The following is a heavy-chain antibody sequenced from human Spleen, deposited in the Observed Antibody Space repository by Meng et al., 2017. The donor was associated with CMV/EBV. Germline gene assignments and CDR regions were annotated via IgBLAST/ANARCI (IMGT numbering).Heavy chain of an antibody. Sequence: ASVKVSCKASGYTFTSYGISWVRQAPGQGLEWMGWISGYNGNTNYAQKFQGRVTMTRDTSITTAHLELSSLRSEDTAVYYCARFDMDVEGYYGMDVWGQGTTVTVSS. CDR3: ARFDMDVEGYYGMDV. V-gene: IGHV1-18*01. CDR2: ISGYNGNT. D-gene: IGHD2-15*01. J-gene: IGHJ6*02. CDR1: GYTFTSYG.